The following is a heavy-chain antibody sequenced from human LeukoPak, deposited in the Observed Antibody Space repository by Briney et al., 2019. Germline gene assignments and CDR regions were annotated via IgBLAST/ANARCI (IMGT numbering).Heavy chain of an antibody. D-gene: IGHD3-10*01. J-gene: IGHJ4*02. CDR2: ISGSGGST. CDR1: GFTFSSYA. CDR3: ARGSRGGNTHPFDF. Sequence: GGSLRLSCAASGFTFSSYAMSWVRQAPGKGLEWVSAISGSGGSTYYADSVKGRFTISRDNSKNTLYLQMNSLRAEDTAVYYCARGSRGGNTHPFDFWGQGTLVTVSS. V-gene: IGHV3-23*01.